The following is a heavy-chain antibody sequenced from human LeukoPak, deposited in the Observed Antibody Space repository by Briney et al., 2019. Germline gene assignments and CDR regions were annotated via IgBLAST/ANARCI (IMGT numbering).Heavy chain of an antibody. CDR2: IGRGGGT. Sequence: AGGSLRLSCAASGFDFSTYDMNWVRQAPGKGLEWVSTIGRGGGTFYAAPVKGRFTVSRGKSKNTLYLQMNSLRADDTAVYYCAKTRRLVDAFDIWGQGTMVTVSS. CDR1: GFDFSTYD. CDR3: AKTRRLVDAFDI. D-gene: IGHD3-16*01. V-gene: IGHV3-23*01. J-gene: IGHJ3*02.